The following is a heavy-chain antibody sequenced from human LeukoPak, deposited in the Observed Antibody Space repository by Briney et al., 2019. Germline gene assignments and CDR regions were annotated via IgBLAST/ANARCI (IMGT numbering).Heavy chain of an antibody. CDR1: GFSVSNTY. CDR3: ASRFKYGDYFDY. Sequence: GGSLRLSCAASGFSVSNTYMGWARQAPEKGLEWVSVTYSGGTTFYADSVRGRVTISRDSSKNTLYLQVNSLRAEDTAIYYCASRFKYGDYFDYWGQGTLITVSS. D-gene: IGHD4-17*01. V-gene: IGHV3-66*01. CDR2: TYSGGTT. J-gene: IGHJ4*02.